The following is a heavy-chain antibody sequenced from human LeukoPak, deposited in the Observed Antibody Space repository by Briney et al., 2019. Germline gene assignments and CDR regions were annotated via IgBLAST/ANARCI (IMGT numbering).Heavy chain of an antibody. CDR3: ARDSYSSGWFYY. CDR1: GGSISRSSYY. Sequence: PSETLSLTCSVTGGSISRSSYYWGWIRQPPGKGLEWIGEINHSGSTNYNPSLKSRVTISVDTSKNQFSLKLSSVTAADTAVYYCARDSYSSGWFYYWGQGTLVTVSS. V-gene: IGHV4-39*07. J-gene: IGHJ4*02. CDR2: INHSGST. D-gene: IGHD6-19*01.